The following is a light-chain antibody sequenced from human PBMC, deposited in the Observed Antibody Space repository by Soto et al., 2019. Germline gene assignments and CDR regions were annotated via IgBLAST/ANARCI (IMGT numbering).Light chain of an antibody. V-gene: IGKV3-20*01. CDR3: QQYGSSPRT. Sequence: IVLTQSPATLSLSPGERATLSCRASQSVSSSYLAWYQQKPGQAPRLLIYGVSSRATGIPDRFSGSGSGTDFTLTISGLEPEDFAVYYCQQYGSSPRTFGQGTKVDIK. CDR1: QSVSSSY. CDR2: GVS. J-gene: IGKJ1*01.